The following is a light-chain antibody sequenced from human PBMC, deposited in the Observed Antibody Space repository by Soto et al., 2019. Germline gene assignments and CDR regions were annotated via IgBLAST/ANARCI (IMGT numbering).Light chain of an antibody. J-gene: IGKJ1*01. V-gene: IGKV3D-15*01. CDR2: GTS. Sequence: EIVMTQSPSTLSVSPGERATLSCSSSQSVTRTLAWYQQTPGQTPRILMYGTSTRAANVLARCSGSGCWTEVTLTISSLQYDDVAANYCQQYNSRYPWTFGRGTKVDI. CDR3: QQYNSRYPWT. CDR1: QSVTRT.